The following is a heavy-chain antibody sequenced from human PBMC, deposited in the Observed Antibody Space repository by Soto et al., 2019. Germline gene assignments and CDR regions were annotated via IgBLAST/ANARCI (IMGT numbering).Heavy chain of an antibody. J-gene: IGHJ3*01. CDR2: LSGVGDAT. V-gene: IGHV3-23*01. Sequence: GGSLRLSCAASGFTFDSFAMTWVRQAPGKGLEWVSALSGVGDATNYAVSVKGRITINPDTSKNQFSLQLNSVTPEDTAVYYCARSASGGAFDFWGQGTMVTVSS. CDR3: ARSASGGAFDF. D-gene: IGHD3-3*01. CDR1: GFTFDSFA.